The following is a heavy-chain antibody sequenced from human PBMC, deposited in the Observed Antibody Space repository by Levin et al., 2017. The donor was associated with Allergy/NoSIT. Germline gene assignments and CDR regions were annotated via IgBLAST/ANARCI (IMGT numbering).Heavy chain of an antibody. D-gene: IGHD2-8*01. CDR1: GYTFITHS. V-gene: IGHV1-3*01. CDR3: ARRAEGYCTTISCQTPFDH. CDR2: INGGNGDT. J-gene: IGHJ4*02. Sequence: GGSLRLSCTASGYTFITHSIHWVRQAPGQRLEWMGWINGGNGDTKHAQKFQGRVTITRDKSAGTAYMELSSLRSEDTAMYYCARRAEGYCTTISCQTPFDHWGQGTLLTVSS.